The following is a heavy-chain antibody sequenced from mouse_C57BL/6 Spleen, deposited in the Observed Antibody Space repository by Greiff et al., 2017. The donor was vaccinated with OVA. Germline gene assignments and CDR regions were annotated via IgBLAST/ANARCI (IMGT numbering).Heavy chain of an antibody. V-gene: IGHV1-74*01. CDR3: AMPLYYDYDFDV. D-gene: IGHD2-4*01. CDR2: IHPSDSDS. Sequence: VKLQQPGAELVKPGASVKVSCKASGYTFTSYWMHWVKQRPGQGLEWIGRIHPSDSDSNYNQKFKGKATLTVDKSSSTAYMQLSSLTSEDSAVYYCAMPLYYDYDFDVWGTGTTVTVSS. J-gene: IGHJ1*03. CDR1: GYTFTSYW.